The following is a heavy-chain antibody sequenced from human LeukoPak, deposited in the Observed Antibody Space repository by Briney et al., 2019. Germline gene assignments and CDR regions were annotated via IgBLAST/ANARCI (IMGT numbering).Heavy chain of an antibody. Sequence: PGGSLRLSCAASGFTFSSYWMSWDRQAPGRGLEWVANIKQDGSEKYYVDSVKGRFTISRDNAKNSLYLQMNSLRAEDTAVYYCAREPGFYYMDVWGKGTTVTVSS. CDR2: IKQDGSEK. J-gene: IGHJ6*03. CDR1: GFTFSSYW. V-gene: IGHV3-7*01. CDR3: AREPGFYYMDV. D-gene: IGHD1-14*01.